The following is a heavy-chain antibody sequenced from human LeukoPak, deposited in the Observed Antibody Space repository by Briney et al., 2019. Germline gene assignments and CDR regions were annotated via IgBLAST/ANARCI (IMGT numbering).Heavy chain of an antibody. CDR1: GYTFTSYA. V-gene: IGHV1-69*05. D-gene: IGHD3-16*01. J-gene: IGHJ5*02. CDR3: AISPRSALDWFDP. Sequence: SVKVSCKASGYTFTSYAINWVRQAPGQGLEWMGRIIPIFGTANFAQKFQGRVTITTDESTSTAYMELSSLRSEDTAVYYCAISPRSALDWFDPWGQGTLVTVSS. CDR2: IIPIFGTA.